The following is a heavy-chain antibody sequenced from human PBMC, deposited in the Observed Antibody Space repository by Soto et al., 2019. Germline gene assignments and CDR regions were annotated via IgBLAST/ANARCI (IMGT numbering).Heavy chain of an antibody. V-gene: IGHV3-64*02. D-gene: IGHD2-15*01. CDR3: ARGGDIYCSGGSCYADDAFDI. Sequence: EVQLVESGEGLVQPGGSLRLSCAASGFTFSSYAMHWVRQAPGKGLEYVSAISSNGGSTYYADSVKGRFTISRDNSKXXRXLXMGGLRAEDMAVYYCARGGDIYCSGGSCYADDAFDIWGQGTMVTVSS. J-gene: IGHJ3*02. CDR2: ISSNGGST. CDR1: GFTFSSYA.